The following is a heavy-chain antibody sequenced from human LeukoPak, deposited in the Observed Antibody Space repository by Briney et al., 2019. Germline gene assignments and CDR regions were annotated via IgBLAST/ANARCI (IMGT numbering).Heavy chain of an antibody. J-gene: IGHJ6*02. CDR2: INPNSGGT. D-gene: IGHD1-26*01. CDR1: GYTFTGYY. V-gene: IGHV1-2*02. Sequence: GASVKVSCKASGYTFTGYYMHWVRQAPGQGLEWMGWINPNSGGTNYAQKFQGRVTMTRDTSISTACMELSRLRSDDTAVYYCARGSPVGWELNYYYYGMDVWGQGTTVTVSS. CDR3: ARGSPVGWELNYYYYGMDV.